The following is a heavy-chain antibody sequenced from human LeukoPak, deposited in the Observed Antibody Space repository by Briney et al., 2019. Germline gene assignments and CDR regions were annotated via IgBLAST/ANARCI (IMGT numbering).Heavy chain of an antibody. D-gene: IGHD3-22*01. V-gene: IGHV4-61*02. J-gene: IGHJ4*02. CDR1: GGSISSGSYY. CDR3: AREYYDSSGYANSFDY. CDR2: IYTSGST. Sequence: SQTLSLTCTVSGGSISSGSYYWSWIRQPAGKGREWIGRIYTSGSTNYNPSLKSRVTTSVDTSKNQFSLKLSSVTAADTAVYYCAREYYDSSGYANSFDYWGQGTLVTVSS.